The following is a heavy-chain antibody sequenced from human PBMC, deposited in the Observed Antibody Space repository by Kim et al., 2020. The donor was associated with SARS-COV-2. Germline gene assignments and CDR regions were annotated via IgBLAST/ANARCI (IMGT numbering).Heavy chain of an antibody. CDR3: ARARDYYDSSAKPDAFDI. J-gene: IGHJ3*02. Sequence: GGSLRLSCAASGFTFSSYAMHWVRQAPGKGLEWVAVISYDGSNKYYADSVKGRFTISRDNSKNTLYLQMNSLRAEDTAVYYCARARDYYDSSAKPDAFDIWGQGTMVTVSS. CDR2: ISYDGSNK. D-gene: IGHD3-22*01. CDR1: GFTFSSYA. V-gene: IGHV3-30-3*01.